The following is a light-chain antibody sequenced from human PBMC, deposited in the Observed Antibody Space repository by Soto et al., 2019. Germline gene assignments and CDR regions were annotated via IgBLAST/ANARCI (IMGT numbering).Light chain of an antibody. CDR2: GAS. J-gene: IGKJ4*01. Sequence: EIVMTQSPDTLSVSPGERATLSCRASQSVSSNLAWYQQKPGQAPRLLIYGASTRATGIPARFSGSGSGTEFTLTISSLQSEDFAFYYCQQFNDWPRLTFGGGNKVDIK. CDR3: QQFNDWPRLT. CDR1: QSVSSN. V-gene: IGKV3-15*01.